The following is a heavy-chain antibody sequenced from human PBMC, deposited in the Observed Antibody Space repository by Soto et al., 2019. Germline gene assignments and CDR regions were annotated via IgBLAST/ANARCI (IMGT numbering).Heavy chain of an antibody. CDR3: ARGRASGSYYLLEY. Sequence: QVQLVQSGAEVRKPGASVKVSCKASGDTFTTYDINWVRQATGHGLEWMGWINPNSGNIGYAQRCQGRVTMTSATAIRTAYMEVSSLRSDDTAVYYCARGRASGSYYLLEYWGQGTLVTVSS. D-gene: IGHD3-10*01. CDR2: INPNSGNI. J-gene: IGHJ4*02. CDR1: GDTFTTYD. V-gene: IGHV1-8*01.